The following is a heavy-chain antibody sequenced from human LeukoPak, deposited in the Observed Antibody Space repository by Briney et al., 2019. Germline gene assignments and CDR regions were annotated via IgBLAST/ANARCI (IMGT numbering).Heavy chain of an antibody. J-gene: IGHJ6*02. CDR1: GGTFSSYA. CDR2: IIPIFGIA. CDR3: ARGVQGGGRLNGMDA. Sequence: SVKVSCKASGGTFSSYAISWVRQAPGQGLEWMGRIIPIFGIANYAQKFQGRVTITADKFTSTAYMELSSLRSEDTAVYYCARGVQGGGRLNGMDAWGQGTTVTVSS. D-gene: IGHD2-15*01. V-gene: IGHV1-69*04.